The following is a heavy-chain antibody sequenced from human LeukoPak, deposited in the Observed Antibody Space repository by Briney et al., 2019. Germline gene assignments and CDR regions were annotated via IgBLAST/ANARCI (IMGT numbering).Heavy chain of an antibody. CDR1: GGSFSGYY. Sequence: SETLSLTCAVYGGSFSGYYWSWIRQPPGKGLEWIGEINHSGSTNYNPSLKSRVTISVDTSKNQFSLKLSSVTAADTAVYYCARVLPPRITMVRGVPKYPSLPFDYWGQGTLVTVSS. CDR3: ARVLPPRITMVRGVPKYPSLPFDY. V-gene: IGHV4-34*01. J-gene: IGHJ4*02. CDR2: INHSGST. D-gene: IGHD3-10*01.